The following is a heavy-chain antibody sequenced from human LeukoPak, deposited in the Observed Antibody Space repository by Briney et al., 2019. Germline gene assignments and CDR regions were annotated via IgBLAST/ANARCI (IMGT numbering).Heavy chain of an antibody. D-gene: IGHD6-19*01. V-gene: IGHV3-48*01. CDR1: GFTFSSYA. CDR2: ISSIGSAI. CDR3: ARIYNNGWSRNFDF. J-gene: IGHJ4*02. Sequence: GGSLRLSCAASGFTFSSYAMSWVRQAPGKGLEWISHISSIGSAIYHADSVRGRFTISRDNAKNSLYLQMNSLKTDDTAVYYCARIYNNGWSRNFDFWGQGTVVTVSS.